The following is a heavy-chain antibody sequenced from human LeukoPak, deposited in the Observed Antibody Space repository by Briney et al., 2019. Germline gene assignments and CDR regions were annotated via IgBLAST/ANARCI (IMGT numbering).Heavy chain of an antibody. J-gene: IGHJ4*02. CDR3: ARDGYSPRHLGY. CDR2: IYPDGTT. CDR1: GVTVSRDY. Sequence: GGPLRLSCAASGVTVSRDYMSWVRQAPGKGLEWVSVIYPDGTTYYTDSVKGRFTISRDDSKNTLYLQMNSLRAEDTAVYYCARDGYSPRHLGYWGQGTLVTVSS. D-gene: IGHD5-12*01. V-gene: IGHV3-66*01.